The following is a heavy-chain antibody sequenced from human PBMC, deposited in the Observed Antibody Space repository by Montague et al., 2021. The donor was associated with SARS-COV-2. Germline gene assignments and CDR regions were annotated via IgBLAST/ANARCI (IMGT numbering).Heavy chain of an antibody. D-gene: IGHD3-10*01. V-gene: IGHV2-70*01. J-gene: IGHJ6*02. CDR3: ARMPVLLWFGELGYYGMDV. Sequence: PALVTPTQTLTLTCTLSGFSLSTSGMCVSWIRQPPGKALEWLALIDWDDDKYYSTSLKTRLTISKDTSKNQVVLTMTNMDPVDTATYYCARMPVLLWFGELGYYGMDVWGQGTTVTVSS. CDR2: IDWDDDK. CDR1: GFSLSTSGMC.